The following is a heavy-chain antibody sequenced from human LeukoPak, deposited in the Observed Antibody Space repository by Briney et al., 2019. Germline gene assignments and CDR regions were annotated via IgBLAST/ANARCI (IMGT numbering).Heavy chain of an antibody. Sequence: GGSLRLSCAVSGFTFSHYAMSWVRQAPGKGLEWLANINPGGSEKYYVDSVKGRFTISRDDAKNSLYLQVDSLRADDTAVYYCARFGYAYACDYWGQGTLVTVSS. J-gene: IGHJ4*02. CDR3: ARFGYAYACDY. D-gene: IGHD5-18*01. V-gene: IGHV3-7*04. CDR1: GFTFSHYA. CDR2: INPGGSEK.